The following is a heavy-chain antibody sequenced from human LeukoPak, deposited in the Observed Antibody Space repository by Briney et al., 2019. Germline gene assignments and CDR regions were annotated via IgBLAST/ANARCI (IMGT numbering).Heavy chain of an antibody. CDR3: ARGGGWYYDFDY. J-gene: IGHJ4*02. CDR2: IYYSGST. D-gene: IGHD6-19*01. Sequence: SETLSFTCTVSGGSISSSSYYWGWIRQPPGKGLEWIGSIYYSGSTYYNPSLKSRVTISVDTSKNQFSLKLSSVTAADTAVYYCARGGGWYYDFDYWGQGTLVTVSS. CDR1: GGSISSSSYY. V-gene: IGHV4-39*01.